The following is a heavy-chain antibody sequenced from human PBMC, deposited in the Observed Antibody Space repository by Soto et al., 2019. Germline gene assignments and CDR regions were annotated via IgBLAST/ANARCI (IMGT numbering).Heavy chain of an antibody. J-gene: IGHJ5*02. CDR1: GYTVTNYA. Sequence: GASVKVSCKASGYTVTNYAMHWVRQAPGQSLQWMGWINAGNANTKYSQKFQGRVTITRDTSASTAYMELTSLTFEDTAVYYCARGGTYYTFDPWGQGTLVTVSS. CDR3: ARGGTYYTFDP. CDR2: INAGNANT. V-gene: IGHV1-3*01. D-gene: IGHD1-26*01.